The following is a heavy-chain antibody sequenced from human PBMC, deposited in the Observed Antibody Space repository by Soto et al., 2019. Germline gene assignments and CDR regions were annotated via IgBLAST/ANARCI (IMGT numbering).Heavy chain of an antibody. Sequence: SVKVSCKASGGTFSSYAISWVRQAPGQGLEWMGGIIPIFGTANYAQKFQGRVTITADESTSTAYMELSSLRSEDTAVYYCARGVRTYYDFWSGYSNYWGQGTLVTVSS. V-gene: IGHV1-69*13. D-gene: IGHD3-3*01. J-gene: IGHJ4*02. CDR1: GGTFSSYA. CDR2: IIPIFGTA. CDR3: ARGVRTYYDFWSGYSNY.